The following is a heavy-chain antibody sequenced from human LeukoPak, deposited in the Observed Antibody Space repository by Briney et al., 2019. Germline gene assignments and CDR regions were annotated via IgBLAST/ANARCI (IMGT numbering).Heavy chain of an antibody. CDR3: AKGVYGATMVRGVISSFDY. CDR2: ISSSGSTR. J-gene: IGHJ4*02. CDR1: GFTFTDYY. V-gene: IGHV3-11*01. Sequence: GGSLRLSCAASGFTFTDYYMSWIRQAPGKGLEWVSYISSSGSTRQYADSVKGRFTISRDNSKNTLYLQMNSLRAEDTAVYYCAKGVYGATMVRGVISSFDYWGQGTLVTVSS. D-gene: IGHD3-10*01.